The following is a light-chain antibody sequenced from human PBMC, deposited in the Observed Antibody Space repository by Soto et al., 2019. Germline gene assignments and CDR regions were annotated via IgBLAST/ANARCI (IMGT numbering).Light chain of an antibody. Sequence: QSVLTQPPSVSGAPGQRVTISCTGISSNIGAGYDVHWYQQLPGTAPKLLIYGNSNRPSGVPDRFSGSKSGTSASLAITGLQAEDEADYYCQSYDSSLSGFYVFGTGTKVTV. J-gene: IGLJ1*01. CDR2: GNS. CDR1: SSNIGAGYD. CDR3: QSYDSSLSGFYV. V-gene: IGLV1-40*01.